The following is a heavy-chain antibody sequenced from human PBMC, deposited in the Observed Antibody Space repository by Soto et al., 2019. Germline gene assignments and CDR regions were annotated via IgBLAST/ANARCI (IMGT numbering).Heavy chain of an antibody. Sequence: EVQLVESGGGLVKPGGSLRLSCAASGFTFSSYSMNWVRQAPGKGLEWVSSISSSSSYIYYADSVKGRFTIYRDKAKKYLYLQMNSLRDEETAVYYCARVLNQQRPRAYGIDVWGQGTTVTVSS. J-gene: IGHJ6*02. CDR1: GFTFSSYS. D-gene: IGHD6-13*01. CDR2: ISSSSSYI. V-gene: IGHV3-21*01. CDR3: ARVLNQQRPRAYGIDV.